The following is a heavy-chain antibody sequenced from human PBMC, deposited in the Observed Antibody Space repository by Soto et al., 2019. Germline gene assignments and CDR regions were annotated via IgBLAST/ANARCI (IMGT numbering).Heavy chain of an antibody. Sequence: GESLKISCKGSGYSFTSYWISWVRQMPGKGLEWMGRIDPSDSYTNYSPSFQGHVTISADKSISTAYLQWSSLKASDTAMYYCARHPGRYCSGGSCSHPGMDVWGQGTTVTVSS. CDR1: GYSFTSYW. D-gene: IGHD2-15*01. CDR3: ARHPGRYCSGGSCSHPGMDV. V-gene: IGHV5-10-1*01. CDR2: IDPSDSYT. J-gene: IGHJ6*02.